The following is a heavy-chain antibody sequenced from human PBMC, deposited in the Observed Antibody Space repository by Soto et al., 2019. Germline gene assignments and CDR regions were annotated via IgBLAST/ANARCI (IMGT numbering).Heavy chain of an antibody. D-gene: IGHD2-21*02. CDR1: GYTFTGYY. V-gene: IGHV1-2*02. CDR2: INPNSGGT. CDR3: ARMGWGDSSRKWFDP. J-gene: IGHJ5*02. Sequence: ASVKVSFTASGYTFTGYYMHWVRQAPGQGLEWMGWINPNSGGTNYAQKFQGRVTMTRDTSISTAYMKLSSVTAADTAVYYCARMGWGDSSRKWFDPWGQGTLVNVSS.